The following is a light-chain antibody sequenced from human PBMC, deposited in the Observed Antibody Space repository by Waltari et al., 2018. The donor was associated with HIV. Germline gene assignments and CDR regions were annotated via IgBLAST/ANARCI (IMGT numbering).Light chain of an antibody. CDR3: QVWDSSSDHVV. Sequence: SYVLTQPPSVSVAPGQTARITCGGNKIGSKIVHWYQQKTGQAPVLVVYDDSDRPSGIPERFSGSNSGNTATLTISRVEAGDEADYYCQVWDSSSDHVVFGGGTKLTVL. CDR1: KIGSKI. V-gene: IGLV3-21*02. J-gene: IGLJ2*01. CDR2: DDS.